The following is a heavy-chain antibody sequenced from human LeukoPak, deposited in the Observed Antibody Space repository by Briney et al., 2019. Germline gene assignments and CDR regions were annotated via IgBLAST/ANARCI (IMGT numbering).Heavy chain of an antibody. Sequence: WSLRLSCAASGFTFNSYWMHWVRQAPGRGLVWVSRINSDETTTTYADSVKGRFTISRDNAKSMLYLQMNSLRAENTAVYYCARGQQLVDGVKYFQHWGQGTLVTVSS. V-gene: IGHV3-74*01. CDR1: GFTFNSYW. D-gene: IGHD6-13*01. CDR3: ARGQQLVDGVKYFQH. CDR2: INSDETTT. J-gene: IGHJ1*01.